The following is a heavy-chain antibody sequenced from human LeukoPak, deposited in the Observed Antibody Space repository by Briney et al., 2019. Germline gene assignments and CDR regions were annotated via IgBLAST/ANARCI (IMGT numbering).Heavy chain of an antibody. CDR1: GYAFIGNY. CDR3: ARATTIFVVVIIFFDT. D-gene: IGHD3-3*01. CDR2: INPDSGTT. Sequence: ASVKVSCKASGYAFIGNYIHWVRQAPGQGLEWMGWINPDSGTTKYAQNFRGRVTMTSDTSVSTAYMDLSSLTPDDTAVYYCARATTIFVVVIIFFDTWGQGTLVTVSS. V-gene: IGHV1-2*02. J-gene: IGHJ4*02.